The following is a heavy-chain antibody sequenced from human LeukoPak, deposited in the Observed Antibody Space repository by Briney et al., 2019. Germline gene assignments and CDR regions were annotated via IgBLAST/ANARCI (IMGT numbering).Heavy chain of an antibody. CDR1: GYTFTSYA. CDR2: INAGNGNT. J-gene: IGHJ4*02. D-gene: IGHD3-22*01. V-gene: IGHV1-3*01. CDR3: ARGGGPYDSSGYYHLDY. Sequence: ASVKVSCKASGYTFTSYAMHWVRQAPGQRLEWMGWINAGNGNTKYSQKFQGRVTIIRDTSASTAYMELSSLRSEDTAVYYCARGGGPYDSSGYYHLDYWGQGTLVTVSS.